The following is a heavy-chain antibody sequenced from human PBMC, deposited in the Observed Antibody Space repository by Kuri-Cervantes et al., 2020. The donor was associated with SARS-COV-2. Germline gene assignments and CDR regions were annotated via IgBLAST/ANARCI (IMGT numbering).Heavy chain of an antibody. Sequence: ESLKISCAVFGASLNTYSWSWIRQPPGKGLEWIGEINHSGGTKYKASLKGRVSISVDASKNQISLKLTSATAADTAVYYCGRGGDYDYSGGYSQYVQHWGQGTQVTVSS. CDR1: GASLNTYS. V-gene: IGHV4-34*01. D-gene: IGHD3-3*01. CDR3: GRGGDYDYSGGYSQYVQH. CDR2: INHSGGT. J-gene: IGHJ1*01.